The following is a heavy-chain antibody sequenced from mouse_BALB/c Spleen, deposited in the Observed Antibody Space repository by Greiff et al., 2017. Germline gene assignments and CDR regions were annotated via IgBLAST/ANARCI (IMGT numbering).Heavy chain of an antibody. CDR3: ARGSSYEDWYFDV. V-gene: IGHV5-17*02. Sequence: EVMLVESGGGLVQPGGSRKLSCAASGFTFSSFGMHWVRQAPEKGLEWVAYISSGSSTIYYADTVKGRFTISRDNPKNTLFLQMTSLRSEDTAMYYCARGSSYEDWYFDVWGAGTTVTVSS. D-gene: IGHD1-1*01. J-gene: IGHJ1*01. CDR1: GFTFSSFG. CDR2: ISSGSSTI.